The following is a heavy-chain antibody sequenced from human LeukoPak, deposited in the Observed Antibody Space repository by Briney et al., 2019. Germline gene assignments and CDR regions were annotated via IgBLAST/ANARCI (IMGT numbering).Heavy chain of an antibody. V-gene: IGHV3-48*03. CDR1: GFTFSSYE. J-gene: IGHJ4*02. CDR2: ISSSGSTI. CDR3: ARESPNMITFGGVIASHFDY. D-gene: IGHD3-16*02. Sequence: PGGSLRLSCAASGFTFSSYEMNWVRQAPGKGLEWVSYISSSGSTIYYADSVKDRFTISRDNAKNSLYLQMNSLRAEDTAVYYCARESPNMITFGGVIASHFDYWGQGTLVTVSS.